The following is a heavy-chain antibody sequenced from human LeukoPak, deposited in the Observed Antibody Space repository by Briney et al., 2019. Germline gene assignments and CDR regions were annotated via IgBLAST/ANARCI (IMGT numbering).Heavy chain of an antibody. J-gene: IGHJ4*02. CDR1: GFTFSSYS. D-gene: IGHD4/OR15-4a*01. V-gene: IGHV3-7*01. Sequence: QPGGSLRLSCAASGFTFSSYSMNWVRQAPGKGLEWVASIKQDGSEKYYVDSVKGRVTISRDNAKNSLYLQMNSLRAEDTAVYYCARVFGAGYSDYWGQGTLVTVSS. CDR2: IKQDGSEK. CDR3: ARVFGAGYSDY.